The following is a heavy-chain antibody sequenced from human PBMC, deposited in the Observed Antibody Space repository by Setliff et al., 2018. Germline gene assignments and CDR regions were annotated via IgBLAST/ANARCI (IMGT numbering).Heavy chain of an antibody. CDR1: GFTFTSSA. D-gene: IGHD1-26*01. CDR3: AAKTLGAQRGSDY. Sequence: SVKVPCKASGFTFTSSAVQWVRQARGQRLEWIGWIVVGSGNTNYAQKFQERVTITRDMSTSTAYMELSSLRSEDTAVYYCAAKTLGAQRGSDYWGQGTLVTVSS. V-gene: IGHV1-58*01. J-gene: IGHJ4*02. CDR2: IVVGSGNT.